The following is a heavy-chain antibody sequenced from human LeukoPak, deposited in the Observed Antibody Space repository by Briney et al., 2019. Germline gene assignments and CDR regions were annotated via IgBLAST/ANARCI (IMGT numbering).Heavy chain of an antibody. Sequence: GGSLRLSCTASGLTFSSYNMNWVRQAPGKGLEWVSSISSSSSYIYYADSVKGRFTISRGNAKNSLYLQMNSLRAEDTAVYYCARRAPGIAVGGEYYFDYWGHGALVTVSS. V-gene: IGHV3-21*01. CDR3: ARRAPGIAVGGEYYFDY. CDR1: GLTFSSYN. CDR2: ISSSSSYI. J-gene: IGHJ4*01. D-gene: IGHD6-19*01.